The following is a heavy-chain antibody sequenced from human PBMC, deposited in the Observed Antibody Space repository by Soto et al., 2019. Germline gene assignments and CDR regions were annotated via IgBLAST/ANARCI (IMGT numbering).Heavy chain of an antibody. D-gene: IGHD6-13*01. CDR2: ISYDGSNK. J-gene: IGHJ5*02. CDR3: ASIAAAANNNWFDP. V-gene: IGHV3-30-3*01. Sequence: GGSLSLSCAASGFTFSSYAMHWVRQAPGKGLEWVAVISYDGSNKYYADSVKGRFTISRDNSKNTLYLQMNSLRAEDTAVYYCASIAAAANNNWFDPWGQGTLVTVSS. CDR1: GFTFSSYA.